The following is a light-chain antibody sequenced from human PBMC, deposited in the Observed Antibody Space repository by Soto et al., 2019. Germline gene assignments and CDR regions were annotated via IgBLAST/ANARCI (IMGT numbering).Light chain of an antibody. CDR1: QSVYSN. CDR2: GAS. V-gene: IGKV3-15*01. CDR3: QQRSNWPPFT. J-gene: IGKJ4*01. Sequence: EIVMTQSPATLSVSPGERATLSCRASQSVYSNLAWYQQKPGQAPRLLIYGASTRATGIPVKFSGSGSGTEFTLTISSLQSEDFAVHYCQQRSNWPPFTFGGGTKVDIK.